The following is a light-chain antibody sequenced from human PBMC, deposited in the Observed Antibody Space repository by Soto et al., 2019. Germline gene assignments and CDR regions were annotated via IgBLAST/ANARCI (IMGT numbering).Light chain of an antibody. J-gene: IGKJ1*01. CDR3: QRYGG. V-gene: IGKV3-20*01. CDR1: QSVRTN. Sequence: ETVMTQSPATLSVSPGERATLSCRASQSVRTNLAWYQQRPGQPPRLLIYGASRRATDIPDRFSGSGSGTDFTLTISRLEPEDFAVYYCQRYGGFGQGTKVDIK. CDR2: GAS.